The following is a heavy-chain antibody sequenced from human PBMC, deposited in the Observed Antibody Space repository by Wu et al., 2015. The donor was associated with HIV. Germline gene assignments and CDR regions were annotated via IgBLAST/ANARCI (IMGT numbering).Heavy chain of an antibody. Sequence: QVQLVQSGAEVKKPGASVKVSCKASGYTFTGYYMHWVRQAPGQGLEWMGWINPNSGGSGGTNYAQKFQGRVTMTRDTSISTAYMELSRLRSADTAVYYCARKTSTGYGPWGQGTLVTVSS. CDR2: INPNSGGSGGT. CDR3: ARKTSTGYGP. D-gene: IGHD5-12*01. J-gene: IGHJ5*02. CDR1: GYTFTGYY. V-gene: IGHV1-2*02.